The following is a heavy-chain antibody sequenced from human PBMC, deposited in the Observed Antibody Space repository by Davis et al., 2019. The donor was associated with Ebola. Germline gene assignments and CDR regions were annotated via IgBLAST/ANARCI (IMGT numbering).Heavy chain of an antibody. CDR3: ARANSFSDSVTTYKRMYYFDY. Sequence: PGGSLRLSCAASGFTFSDYYMSWIRQAPGKGLEWVSYISSSGSTIYYADSVKGRFTISRDNAKNSRYLQMNSLRAEDTAVYYCARANSFSDSVTTYKRMYYFDYWGQGTLVTVSS. D-gene: IGHD4-11*01. J-gene: IGHJ4*02. V-gene: IGHV3-11*01. CDR1: GFTFSDYY. CDR2: ISSSGSTI.